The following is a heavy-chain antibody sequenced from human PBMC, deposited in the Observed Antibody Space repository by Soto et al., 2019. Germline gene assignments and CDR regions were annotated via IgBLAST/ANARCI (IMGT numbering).Heavy chain of an antibody. J-gene: IGHJ4*02. CDR3: AKSAGSNAYYPNDY. CDR1: GFTFSSYA. D-gene: IGHD3-16*01. CDR2: ISGSGIST. V-gene: IGHV3-23*01. Sequence: GGSLRLSCAASGFTFSSYAMTWVRQAPGKGLEWVSSISGSGISTYYADAVKGRFTISRDNSKNTLYLQMNSLRAEDAAVYYCAKSAGSNAYYPNDYWGQGTLVTVSS.